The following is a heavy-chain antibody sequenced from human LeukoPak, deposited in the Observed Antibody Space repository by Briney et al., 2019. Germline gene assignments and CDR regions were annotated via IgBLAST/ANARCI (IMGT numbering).Heavy chain of an antibody. Sequence: ASVKVSCKASGYTSTRYGISWVRQAPGQGLEWMGWISVYNGNTNYAQKLQGRVTMTTDTSTSTAYMELRSLRSDDTAVYYCARDQYYDSKGWFDPWGQGTLVTVSS. CDR2: ISVYNGNT. CDR3: ARDQYYDSKGWFDP. D-gene: IGHD3-22*01. CDR1: GYTSTRYG. J-gene: IGHJ5*02. V-gene: IGHV1-18*01.